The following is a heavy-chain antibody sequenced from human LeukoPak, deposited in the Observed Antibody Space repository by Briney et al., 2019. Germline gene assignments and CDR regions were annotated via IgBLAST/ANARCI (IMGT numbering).Heavy chain of an antibody. CDR1: GYTFTGYH. CDR2: INPSGGST. Sequence: ASVKVSCKASGYTFTGYHMHWVRQAPGQGLEWMGWINPSGGSTSYAQKFQGRVTMTRDTSTSTVYMELSSLRSEDTAVYYCARITGTTGDYWGQGTLVTVSS. J-gene: IGHJ4*02. CDR3: ARITGTTGDY. V-gene: IGHV1-46*01. D-gene: IGHD1-20*01.